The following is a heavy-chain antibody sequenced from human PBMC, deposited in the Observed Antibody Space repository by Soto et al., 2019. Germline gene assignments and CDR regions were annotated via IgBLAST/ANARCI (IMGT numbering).Heavy chain of an antibody. Sequence: QVQLVQSGAEVKKPGASVKVSCKASGYTFTSYGISWVRQAPGQGLEWMGWISAYNGNTNYAQKLQGRVTMTTDTTTSTAYMGLRSLGADDTAVDYSAGLRRANCSGGSCYPIPPDNWFDPWGQGTLVTVSS. V-gene: IGHV1-18*01. CDR1: GYTFTSYG. J-gene: IGHJ5*02. CDR2: ISAYNGNT. D-gene: IGHD2-15*01. CDR3: AGLRRANCSGGSCYPIPPDNWFDP.